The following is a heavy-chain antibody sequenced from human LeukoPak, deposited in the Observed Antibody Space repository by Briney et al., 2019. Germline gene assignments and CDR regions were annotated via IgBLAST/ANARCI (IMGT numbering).Heavy chain of an antibody. Sequence: ASVKVSCKASGYTFTGSYMHWVRQAPGQGLEWMGWINPNSGGTNYAQKFQGRVTMTRDTSISTAYMELSRLRSDDTAVYYCARGVVPAATHDYWGQGTLVTVSS. CDR3: ARGVVPAATHDY. CDR2: INPNSGGT. D-gene: IGHD2-2*01. J-gene: IGHJ4*02. CDR1: GYTFTGSY. V-gene: IGHV1-2*02.